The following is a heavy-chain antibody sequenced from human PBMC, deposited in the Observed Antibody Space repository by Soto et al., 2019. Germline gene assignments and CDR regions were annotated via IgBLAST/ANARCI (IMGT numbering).Heavy chain of an antibody. CDR2: IYYSGST. J-gene: IGHJ4*02. Sequence: SETLSLTCTVSGGSISSYYWSWIRQPPGKGLEWIGYIYYSGSTNYNPSLKSRVTISVDTSKNQFSLKLSSVTAADTAVYYCASGNLEWLPYYFDYWGQGTLVTVSS. CDR1: GGSISSYY. CDR3: ASGNLEWLPYYFDY. V-gene: IGHV4-59*01. D-gene: IGHD3-3*01.